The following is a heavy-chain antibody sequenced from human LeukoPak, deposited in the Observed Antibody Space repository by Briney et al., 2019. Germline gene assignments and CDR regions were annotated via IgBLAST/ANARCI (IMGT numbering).Heavy chain of an antibody. CDR3: AREAGYGLHIDY. V-gene: IGHV3-11*06. D-gene: IGHD2-15*01. J-gene: IGHJ4*02. CDR1: GFTFSDYY. CDR2: ISSSSSYT. Sequence: GGSLRLSCAASGFTFSDYYMSWVRQAPGKGLEWVSYISSSSSYTNYADSVKGRFTISRDNAKNSLYLQMNSLRAEDTAVYYCAREAGYGLHIDYWGQGTLVTVSS.